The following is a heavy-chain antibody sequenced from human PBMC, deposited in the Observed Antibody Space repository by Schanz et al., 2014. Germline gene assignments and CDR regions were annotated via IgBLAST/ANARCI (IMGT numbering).Heavy chain of an antibody. D-gene: IGHD2-2*01. CDR3: AKVAPAATYLDY. J-gene: IGHJ4*02. CDR1: GFTFSTYA. CDR2: IYSGGDT. Sequence: EVQLLESGGALVQPGGSLRLSCSASGFTFSTYAMSWARQTPGKGLEWVSLIYSGGDTNYAGSVKGRFTISRDGSKNTLYLQMNSLSAEDTAVYYCAKVAPAATYLDYWGQGTLVTVSS. V-gene: IGHV3-23*03.